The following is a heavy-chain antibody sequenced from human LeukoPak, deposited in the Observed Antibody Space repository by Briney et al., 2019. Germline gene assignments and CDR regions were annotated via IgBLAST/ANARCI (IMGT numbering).Heavy chain of an antibody. Sequence: GGSLRLSCAASGFTFSNYWMSWVRQAPGKGLEWVSATSSSDAGTYYADSVRGRFTISRDNSKNTLYLQMNSLRAEDAAVYYCAKAPVTSCRGAYCYPFDYWGQGTLVTVSS. V-gene: IGHV3-23*01. CDR1: GFTFSNYW. J-gene: IGHJ4*02. CDR3: AKAPVTSCRGAYCYPFDY. CDR2: TSSSDAGT. D-gene: IGHD2-21*01.